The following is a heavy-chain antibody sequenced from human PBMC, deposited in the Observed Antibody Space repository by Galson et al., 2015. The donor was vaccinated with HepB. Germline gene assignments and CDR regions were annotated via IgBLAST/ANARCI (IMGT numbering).Heavy chain of an antibody. Sequence: SVKVSCKASGYTFTGYYMHWVRQAPGQGLEWMGRINPNSGGTNYAQKFQGRVTMTRETSISTAYMELSRLRSDDTAVYYCARDVRGSGWYDYWGQGTLVTVSS. D-gene: IGHD6-19*01. CDR2: INPNSGGT. J-gene: IGHJ4*02. CDR1: GYTFTGYY. V-gene: IGHV1-2*06. CDR3: ARDVRGSGWYDY.